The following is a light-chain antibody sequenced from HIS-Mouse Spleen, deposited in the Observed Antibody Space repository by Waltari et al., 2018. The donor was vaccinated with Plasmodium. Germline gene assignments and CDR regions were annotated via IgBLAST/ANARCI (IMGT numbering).Light chain of an antibody. CDR3: QQYDNLPYT. CDR1: QDISNY. J-gene: IGKJ2*01. Sequence: DIQMTQSPSSLSASVGDRVTITCQASQDISNYLNWYQQKPGKAPKLLIYDASNLETGVPSRCRGSVSGTDFTFTISSLQPEDIATYYCQQYDNLPYTFGQGTKLEIK. CDR2: DAS. V-gene: IGKV1-33*01.